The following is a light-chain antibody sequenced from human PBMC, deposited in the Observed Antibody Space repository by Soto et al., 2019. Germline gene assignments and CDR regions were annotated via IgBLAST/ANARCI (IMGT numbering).Light chain of an antibody. CDR2: GVT. CDR1: GGDIGAYNY. Sequence: QSALTQPASVSGSLGQSITLSCTGSGGDIGAYNYVSWYQQHPGKAPKLIIYGVTHRPSGVSSRFSASKSAYTASLTISALQAEDEADYYCSSFTTTYFYVFGPGTKVTVL. J-gene: IGLJ1*01. V-gene: IGLV2-14*01. CDR3: SSFTTTYFYV.